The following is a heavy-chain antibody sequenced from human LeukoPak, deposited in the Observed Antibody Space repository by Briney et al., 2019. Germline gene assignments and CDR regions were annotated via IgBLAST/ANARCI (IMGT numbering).Heavy chain of an antibody. Sequence: GASAKVSCKASGYTFTSYGISWVRQAPGQGLEWMGWISAYNGNTNYAQKLQGRVTMTTDTSTSTAYMELRSLRSDDTAVYYCARVTYSSSFVVGYYYYMDVWGKGTTVTVSS. CDR3: ARVTYSSSFVVGYYYYMDV. V-gene: IGHV1-18*01. CDR2: ISAYNGNT. J-gene: IGHJ6*03. CDR1: GYTFTSYG. D-gene: IGHD6-6*01.